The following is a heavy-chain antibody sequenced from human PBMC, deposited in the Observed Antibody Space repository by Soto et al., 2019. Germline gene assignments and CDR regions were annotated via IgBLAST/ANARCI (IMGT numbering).Heavy chain of an antibody. D-gene: IGHD3-22*01. CDR1: GGTFSSYA. CDR3: ARDQYDSSGYYYVGY. V-gene: IGHV1-69*06. Sequence: SVKVSCKASGGTFSSYAISWVRQAPGQGLEWMGGIIPIFGTANYAQKFQGRVTITADKSTSTAYMELSSLRSEDTAVYYCARDQYDSSGYYYVGYWGQGTLVTVSS. J-gene: IGHJ4*02. CDR2: IIPIFGTA.